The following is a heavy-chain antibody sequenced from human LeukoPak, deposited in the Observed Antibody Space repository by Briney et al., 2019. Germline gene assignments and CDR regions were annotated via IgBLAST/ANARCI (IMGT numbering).Heavy chain of an antibody. CDR2: INSDGSTT. J-gene: IGHJ4*02. D-gene: IGHD3-16*01. Sequence: GASVKVSCKASGYSFTVYYIHWVRQAPGKGLMWVSRINSDGSTTSYADSVKGRFTISRDNAKNTLYLQMNSLRVEDTAVYYCTRINYGWGQGTLVTVSS. CDR3: TRINYG. CDR1: GYSFTVYY. V-gene: IGHV3-74*01.